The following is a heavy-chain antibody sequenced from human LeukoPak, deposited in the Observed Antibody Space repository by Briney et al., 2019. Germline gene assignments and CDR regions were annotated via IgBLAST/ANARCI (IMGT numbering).Heavy chain of an antibody. V-gene: IGHV4-38-2*01. Sequence: PSETLSLTCAVSGYSISSGYYWGWIRQPPGKGLEWIGSIYHSGSTYYNPSLKSRVTISVDTSKNQFSLKLSSVTAADTAVYYRARHEVGRSRGPTSIVVVPAAPDYWGQGTLVTVSS. J-gene: IGHJ4*02. CDR1: GYSISSGYY. CDR2: IYHSGST. D-gene: IGHD2-2*01. CDR3: ARHEVGRSRGPTSIVVVPAAPDY.